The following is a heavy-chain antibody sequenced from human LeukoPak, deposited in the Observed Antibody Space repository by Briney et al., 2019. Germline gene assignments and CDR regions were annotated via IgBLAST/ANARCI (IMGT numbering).Heavy chain of an antibody. CDR3: TKDPNGDYIGAFDP. D-gene: IGHD4-17*01. Sequence: TGGSLRLSCAACGFSFSSFAMTWVRQAPGKGLEWVSSITGGHYATYNTDSVKGRFTISRDNAKNTLYLQMNSLRADDTAIYYCTKDPNGDYIGAFDPWGQGTLVTVSS. J-gene: IGHJ5*02. CDR1: GFSFSSFA. V-gene: IGHV3-23*01. CDR2: ITGGHYAT.